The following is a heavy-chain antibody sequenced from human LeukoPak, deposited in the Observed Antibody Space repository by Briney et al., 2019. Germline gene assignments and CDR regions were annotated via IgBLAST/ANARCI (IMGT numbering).Heavy chain of an antibody. D-gene: IGHD2-15*01. CDR2: ISSSGSTI. CDR1: GFTFSSYE. V-gene: IGHV3-48*03. Sequence: PGGSLRLSCAASGFTFSSYEMNWVRQAPGKGLDWVSYISSSGSTIYYADSVKGRFTISRDNAKNSLFLQMNSLRAEDTAVYYCARALYCNSGSCCSGYYYGMDVWGQGTTVTVSS. J-gene: IGHJ6*02. CDR3: ARALYCNSGSCCSGYYYGMDV.